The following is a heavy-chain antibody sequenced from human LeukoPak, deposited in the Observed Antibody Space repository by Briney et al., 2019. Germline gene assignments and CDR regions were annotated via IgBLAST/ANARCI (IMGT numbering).Heavy chain of an antibody. CDR2: MSRSGDGT. CDR1: GFTLNNSA. J-gene: IGHJ5*02. D-gene: IGHD3-16*01. V-gene: IGHV3-23*01. CDR3: AKLFGGGILPDAVHA. Sequence: GVSLRLSCAASGFTLNNSAMSWVRQAPGKGLEWVSGMSRSGDGTYYADSVKGRFTVSRDNSKSTLYLQMNSLRAEDTAVYYCAKLFGGGILPDAVHAWGQGTLVTVSS.